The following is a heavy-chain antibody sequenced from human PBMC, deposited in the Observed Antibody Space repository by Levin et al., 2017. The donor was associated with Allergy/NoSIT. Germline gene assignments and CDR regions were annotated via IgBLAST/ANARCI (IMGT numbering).Heavy chain of an antibody. CDR3: AKDVGMHSHYYKVV. Sequence: GGSLRLSCAASGFTFSSYGMHWVRQAPGKGLEWVAVLSYNGNYKYLADSVRGRVTISRDNSKNPLYLQMNSLSPEETVGYFCAKDVGMHSHYYKVVWGKGITVTVS. D-gene: IGHD7-27*01. CDR2: LSYNGNYK. CDR1: GFTFSSYG. J-gene: IGHJ6*03. V-gene: IGHV3-30*18.